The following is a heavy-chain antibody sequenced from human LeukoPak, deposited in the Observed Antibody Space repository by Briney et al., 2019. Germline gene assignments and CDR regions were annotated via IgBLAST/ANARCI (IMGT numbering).Heavy chain of an antibody. V-gene: IGHV1-69*04. Sequence: SVKVSCKASGGTFSSYTISWVRQAPGQGLEWMGRIIPILGIANYAQKFQGRVTITADKATSTAYMELSSLRSEDTAVYYCAREGAAPGGMDVWGQGTTVSVSS. J-gene: IGHJ6*02. D-gene: IGHD6-6*01. CDR1: GGTFSSYT. CDR3: AREGAAPGGMDV. CDR2: IIPILGIA.